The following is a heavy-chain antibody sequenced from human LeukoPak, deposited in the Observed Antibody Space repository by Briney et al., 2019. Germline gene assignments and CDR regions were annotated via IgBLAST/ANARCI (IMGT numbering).Heavy chain of an antibody. CDR3: ARTPNYYYYYGMDV. CDR1: GGSFSGYY. Sequence: PSETLSLTCAVYGGSFSGYYWSWIRQPRGKGLEWIGEINHSGSTNYNPSLKSRVTISVDTSKNQFSLKLSSVTAADTAVYYCARTPNYYYYYGMDVWGQGTTVTVSS. V-gene: IGHV4-34*01. J-gene: IGHJ6*02. CDR2: INHSGST.